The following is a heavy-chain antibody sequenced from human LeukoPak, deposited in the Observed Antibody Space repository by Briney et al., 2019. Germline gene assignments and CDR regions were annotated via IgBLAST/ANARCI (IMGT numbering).Heavy chain of an antibody. CDR2: ISSSGSTI. CDR3: ARDLTKTAAGNLDY. Sequence: KSGGPLRLSCAASGFTFSDYYMSWIRQAPGKGLEWVSYISSSGSTIYYADSVKGRFTISRDNAKNSLYLQMNSLRAEDTAVYYCARDLTKTAAGNLDYWGQGTLVTVSS. V-gene: IGHV3-11*01. J-gene: IGHJ4*02. CDR1: GFTFSDYY. D-gene: IGHD6-13*01.